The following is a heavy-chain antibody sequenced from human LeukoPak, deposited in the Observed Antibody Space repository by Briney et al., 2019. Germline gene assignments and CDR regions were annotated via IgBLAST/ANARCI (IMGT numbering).Heavy chain of an antibody. Sequence: GGSLRLSCAASEFTFSSYEMNWVRQAPGKGLEWVSYISSSGSTIYYADSVKGRFTISRDNAKNSLYLQMNSLRAEDTAVYYCARKSRGYCTNGVCYLPDPDAFDIWGQGTMVTVSS. V-gene: IGHV3-48*03. D-gene: IGHD2-8*01. CDR2: ISSSGSTI. J-gene: IGHJ3*02. CDR3: ARKSRGYCTNGVCYLPDPDAFDI. CDR1: EFTFSSYE.